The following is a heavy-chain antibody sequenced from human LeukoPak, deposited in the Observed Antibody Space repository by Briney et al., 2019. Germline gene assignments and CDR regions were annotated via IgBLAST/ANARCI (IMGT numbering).Heavy chain of an antibody. CDR1: GGSISTTTNS. D-gene: IGHD4/OR15-4a*01. J-gene: IGHJ4*02. Sequence: KPSETLSLTCNVSGGSISTTTNSWGWAWIRQPPGKGLEWIGSIYYSGSTYYNPSLKSRVTISVDTSKNQFSLKLSSVTAADTAVYYCARGGYDANDYWGQGTLVTVSS. V-gene: IGHV4-39*07. CDR2: IYYSGST. CDR3: ARGGYDANDY.